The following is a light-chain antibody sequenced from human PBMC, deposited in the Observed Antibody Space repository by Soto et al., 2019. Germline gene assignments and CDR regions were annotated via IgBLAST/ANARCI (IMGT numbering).Light chain of an antibody. CDR3: SSFTGSASVV. CDR2: DVS. CDR1: STDVGAYDF. Sequence: QSALTQPASVSGSPGQSITISCTGTSTDVGAYDFVSWYQQHPGKAPKLMVYDVSNRPSGVSNRFSGSKSGSTASLTISGLQAEDEADYYCSSFTGSASVVFGRGTKLTVL. V-gene: IGLV2-14*01. J-gene: IGLJ2*01.